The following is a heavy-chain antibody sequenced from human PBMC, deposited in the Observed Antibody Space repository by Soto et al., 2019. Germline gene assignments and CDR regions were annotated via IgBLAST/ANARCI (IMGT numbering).Heavy chain of an antibody. CDR1: GGTFSSYA. J-gene: IGHJ6*02. CDR3: AIAFGIAARPTKFMDV. V-gene: IGHV1-69*06. Sequence: QVQLVQSGAEVKKPGSSVKVSCKASGGTFSSYAISWVRQAPGQGLEWMGGIIPIFGTANYAQKFQGRVTITADKSTITAYMELSSLRSEDTAVYYCAIAFGIAARPTKFMDVWGQGTTVTVSS. D-gene: IGHD6-6*01. CDR2: IIPIFGTA.